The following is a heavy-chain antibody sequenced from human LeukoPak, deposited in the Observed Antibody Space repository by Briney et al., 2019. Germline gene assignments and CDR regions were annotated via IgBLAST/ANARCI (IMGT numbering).Heavy chain of an antibody. V-gene: IGHV3-21*01. CDR1: GFTFSSYS. CDR2: ISSSSSYI. Sequence: PGGSLRLSCAASGFTFSSYSMNWVRQAPGKGLEWVSSISSSSSYIYYADSVKGRFTISRDNAKNSLYLQMNSLRAEDTAVYYCARDEVLWFGELLSPPHGMDVWGQGTTVTVSS. CDR3: ARDEVLWFGELLSPPHGMDV. D-gene: IGHD3-10*01. J-gene: IGHJ6*02.